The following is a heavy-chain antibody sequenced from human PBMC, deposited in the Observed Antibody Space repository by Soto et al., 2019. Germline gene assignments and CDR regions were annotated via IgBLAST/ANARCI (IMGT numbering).Heavy chain of an antibody. Sequence: GASVKISCKTSSGTFSSYAIIWVRQAPGQGLEWMGGIIPIFGTANYAQKFQGRVTITADESTSTAYMELSSLRSEDTAVYYCAKRYSGSPWFDYWGQGTLVTVSS. D-gene: IGHD1-26*01. J-gene: IGHJ4*02. CDR2: IIPIFGTA. V-gene: IGHV1-69*13. CDR1: SGTFSSYA. CDR3: AKRYSGSPWFDY.